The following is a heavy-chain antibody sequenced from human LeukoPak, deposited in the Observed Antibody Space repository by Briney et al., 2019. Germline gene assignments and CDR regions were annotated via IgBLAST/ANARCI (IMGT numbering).Heavy chain of an antibody. CDR1: GFTVSSNY. J-gene: IGHJ3*02. CDR2: IYSGGST. CDR3: ARDRVVVVPGAFDI. Sequence: GGSLRLSCAASGFTVSSNYMSWVRQAPGKGLEWVSVIYSGGSTYYADSVKGRLTISRDNSKNTLYLQMNSLRAEDTAVYYCARDRVVVVPGAFDIWGQGTMVTVSS. V-gene: IGHV3-53*01. D-gene: IGHD3-22*01.